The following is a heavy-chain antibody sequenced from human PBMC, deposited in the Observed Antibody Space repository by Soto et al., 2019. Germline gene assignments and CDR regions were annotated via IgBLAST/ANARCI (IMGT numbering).Heavy chain of an antibody. V-gene: IGHV4-31*02. CDR2: IYYSGST. CDR1: GGSISSGGYY. D-gene: IGHD3-3*01. J-gene: IGHJ4*02. CDR3: ARGATIFGVVIHFDY. Sequence: SETLSLTXTVSGGSISSGGYYWSWIRQHPGKGLEWIGYIYYSGSTYYNPSLKSRVTISVDTSKNQFSLKLSSVTAADTAVYYCARGATIFGVVIHFDYWGQGTLVTVSS.